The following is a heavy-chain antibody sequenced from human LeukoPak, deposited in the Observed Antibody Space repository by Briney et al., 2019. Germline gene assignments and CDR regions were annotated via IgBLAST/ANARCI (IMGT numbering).Heavy chain of an antibody. CDR1: GFTFSSYS. V-gene: IGHV3-21*01. D-gene: IGHD2-2*01. CDR2: ISSSSSYI. J-gene: IGHJ3*02. Sequence: GGSLRLSCAASGFTFSSYSMNWVRQAPGKGLEWVSSISSSSSYIYYADSVKGRFTISRDNAKNSLYLRMNSLRAEDTAVYYCARDDQTAFDIWGQGTMVTVSS. CDR3: ARDDQTAFDI.